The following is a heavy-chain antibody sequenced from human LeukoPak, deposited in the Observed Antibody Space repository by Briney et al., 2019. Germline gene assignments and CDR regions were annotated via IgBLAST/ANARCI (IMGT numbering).Heavy chain of an antibody. CDR1: GFTFSSYA. J-gene: IGHJ4*02. Sequence: GGSLRLSCAASGFTFSSYAMHWVRQAPGKGLEWVAVISYDGSNKYYADSVKGRFTISRDNSKNTLYLQMNSLRAEDTAVYYCAREGDGYNDYWGLGTLVTVSS. D-gene: IGHD5-24*01. CDR2: ISYDGSNK. CDR3: AREGDGYNDY. V-gene: IGHV3-30-3*01.